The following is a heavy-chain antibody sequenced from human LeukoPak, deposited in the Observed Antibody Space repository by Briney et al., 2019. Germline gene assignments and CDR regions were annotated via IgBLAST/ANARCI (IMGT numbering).Heavy chain of an antibody. D-gene: IGHD3-3*01. Sequence: SVKVSCKASGGTFSSYAISWVRQAPGQGLEWMGGISPIFGTANYAQKFQGRVTITADKSTSTAYMELSSLRSEDTAVYYCARARSHDDFWSGYTTYYFDYWGQGTLVTVSS. V-gene: IGHV1-69*06. CDR2: ISPIFGTA. CDR3: ARARSHDDFWSGYTTYYFDY. J-gene: IGHJ4*02. CDR1: GGTFSSYA.